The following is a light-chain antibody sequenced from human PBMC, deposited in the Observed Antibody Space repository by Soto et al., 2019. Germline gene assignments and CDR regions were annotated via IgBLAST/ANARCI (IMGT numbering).Light chain of an antibody. CDR1: QSISSY. Sequence: DIQMTQSPSSLSASVGDRVTITCRASQSISSYLNWYQQKPGKAPKLLIYAASSLQSGVPSRFSGSGSGTDFTLTISSLQPEDFAPYYCQQSYSTPWTFGQGTKV. CDR2: AAS. J-gene: IGKJ1*01. V-gene: IGKV1-39*01. CDR3: QQSYSTPWT.